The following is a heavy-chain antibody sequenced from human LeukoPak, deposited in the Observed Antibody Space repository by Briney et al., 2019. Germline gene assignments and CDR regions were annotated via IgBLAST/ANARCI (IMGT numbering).Heavy chain of an antibody. CDR2: VHHSGST. V-gene: IGHV4-38-2*02. J-gene: IGHJ4*02. D-gene: IGHD6-13*01. CDR3: ARVRPGIAATGTWAAPV. Sequence: SETLSPTCTVSGYSISSGYWWGWIRQSPGMGLEWIGSVHHSGSTYYNPSFKSRVTISVDTSKNQFSLKLSSVTAADTAVYYCARVRPGIAATGTWAAPVWGQGTLVTVSS. CDR1: GYSISSGYW.